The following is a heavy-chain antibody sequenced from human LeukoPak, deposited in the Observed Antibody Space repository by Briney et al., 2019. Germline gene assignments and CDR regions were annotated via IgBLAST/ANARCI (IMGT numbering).Heavy chain of an antibody. CDR1: ELIFGAYW. V-gene: IGHV3-7*01. Sequence: GGSLRLSCAASELIFGAYWMTWVRQAPGKGLEWVANINQDGSEKYYVDSVKGRFTISRDNAKKSLFLQMNSLTAEDTALYYCVRSLGWSGTRDYWGQGTLVTVSS. CDR2: INQDGSEK. D-gene: IGHD3-10*01. J-gene: IGHJ4*02. CDR3: VRSLGWSGTRDY.